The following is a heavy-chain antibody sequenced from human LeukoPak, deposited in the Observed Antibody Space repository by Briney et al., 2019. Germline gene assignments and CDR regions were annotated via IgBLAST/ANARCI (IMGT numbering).Heavy chain of an antibody. D-gene: IGHD6-19*01. V-gene: IGHV3-64*01. CDR2: TSRNGGST. Sequence: QTGGSLRLSCAASGFTFSSYAMHWVRQAPGKGLEYVSATSRNGGSTYYANSVKGRFTISRDNAKNPLYLQMNSLRAEDTAVYYCARDPGYSSGCFDPWGQGTLVTVSS. J-gene: IGHJ5*02. CDR1: GFTFSSYA. CDR3: ARDPGYSSGCFDP.